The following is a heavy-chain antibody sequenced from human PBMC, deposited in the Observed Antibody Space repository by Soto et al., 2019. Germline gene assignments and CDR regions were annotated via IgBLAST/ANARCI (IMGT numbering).Heavy chain of an antibody. D-gene: IGHD5-18*01. CDR2: IYYSGST. Sequence: SETLSLTCTVSGGSISSGDYYWSWIRQPPGKGLEWIGYIYYSGSTYYNPSLKSRVTISVDTSKNQFSLKLSSVTAADTAVYYCARGGGYSYGSFEYWGQGTLVTVSS. CDR3: ARGGGYSYGSFEY. CDR1: GGSISSGDYY. V-gene: IGHV4-30-4*01. J-gene: IGHJ4*02.